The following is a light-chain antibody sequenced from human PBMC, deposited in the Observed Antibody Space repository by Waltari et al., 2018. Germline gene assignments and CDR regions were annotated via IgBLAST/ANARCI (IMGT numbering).Light chain of an antibody. CDR3: QQSYSLPRT. J-gene: IGKJ1*01. CDR2: GAS. Sequence: DIQMTQSPPSLPAPVGDRVTITCRASQSISSYLNWYQQKPGKAPNLLIFGASSLQSGVPSRFSGSGSGTDFTLTISSLQPEDFATYSCQQSYSLPRTFGQGTKVEIK. CDR1: QSISSY. V-gene: IGKV1-39*01.